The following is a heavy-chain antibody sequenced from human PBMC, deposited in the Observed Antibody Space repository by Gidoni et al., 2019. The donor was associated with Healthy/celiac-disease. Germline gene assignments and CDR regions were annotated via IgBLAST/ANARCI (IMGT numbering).Heavy chain of an antibody. CDR1: GATFSSYA. CDR3: ARELLGDVVAFDI. CDR2: IIPIFGTA. D-gene: IGHD4-17*01. J-gene: IGHJ3*02. V-gene: IGHV1-69*06. Sequence: QVQLVQSGAEVMKPGSSVKVSCKASGATFSSYAISWVRQDPGQGLEWMGGIIPIFGTANYAQKFQGRVTITADKSTSTAYMELSSLRSEDTAVYYCARELLGDVVAFDIWGQGTMVTVSS.